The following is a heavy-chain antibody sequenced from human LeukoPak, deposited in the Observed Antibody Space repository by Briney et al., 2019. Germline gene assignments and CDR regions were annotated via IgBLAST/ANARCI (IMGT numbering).Heavy chain of an antibody. CDR3: AGERGEEYSSGWYKRNYFDN. CDR2: IYYSGST. Sequence: PSETLSLTCTVSGGSINSSSYYWGWIRQPPGKGLEWIGSIYYSGSTYYNPSLKSRVTISLDTPKNQFSLKLSSVTGADTAVYYCAGERGEEYSSGWYKRNYFDNWGQGIRVTVSS. CDR1: GGSINSSSYY. J-gene: IGHJ4*02. D-gene: IGHD6-19*01. V-gene: IGHV4-39*07.